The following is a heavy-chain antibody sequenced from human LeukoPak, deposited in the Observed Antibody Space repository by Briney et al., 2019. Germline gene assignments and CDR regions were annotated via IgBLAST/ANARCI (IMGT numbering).Heavy chain of an antibody. Sequence: GESLKISRKGSGYIFTSYWIAWVRPMPGKGLEWMGIIYPGDSDTRYSPSFQAQVTISADKSISNASLQWSSLKASDTAMYYCARLGDTSMVDWGQGTLVTVSS. CDR3: ARLGDTSMVD. CDR1: GYIFTSYW. V-gene: IGHV5-51*01. D-gene: IGHD5-18*01. CDR2: IYPGDSDT. J-gene: IGHJ4*02.